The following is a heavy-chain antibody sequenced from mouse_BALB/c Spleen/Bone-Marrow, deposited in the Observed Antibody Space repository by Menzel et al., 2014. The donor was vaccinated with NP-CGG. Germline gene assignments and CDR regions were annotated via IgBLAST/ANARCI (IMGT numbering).Heavy chain of an antibody. J-gene: IGHJ3*01. CDR3: AREDGNHVGFAY. D-gene: IGHD2-1*01. V-gene: IGHV1-9*01. Sequence: VQLQQSGAELARPGASVKISCKATGYTFSSYWIEWAKQRPGHGLEWIGEILPGSGSTNYNEKFKGKATFTADTSSNTAYMQLSSLTSEDSAVYYCAREDGNHVGFAYWGQGTLVTVSA. CDR1: GYTFSSYW. CDR2: ILPGSGST.